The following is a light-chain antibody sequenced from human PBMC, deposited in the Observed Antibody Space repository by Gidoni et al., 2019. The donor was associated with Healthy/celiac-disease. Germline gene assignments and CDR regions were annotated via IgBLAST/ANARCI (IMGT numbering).Light chain of an antibody. CDR2: DAS. CDR3: QQRSNWPPG. V-gene: IGKV3-11*01. J-gene: IGKJ1*01. CDR1: QSVSSY. Sequence: TPPPATLSLSPGERATLSCRASQSVSSYLAWYQQKPGQAPRLLIYDASNRATGIPARFSGSGSGTDFTLTISSLEPEDFAVYYCQQRSNWPPGFGQGTKVEIK.